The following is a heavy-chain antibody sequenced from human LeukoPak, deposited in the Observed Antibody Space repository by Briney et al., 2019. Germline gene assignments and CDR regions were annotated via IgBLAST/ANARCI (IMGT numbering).Heavy chain of an antibody. D-gene: IGHD4-23*01. CDR1: GYTFTGYY. V-gene: IGHV1-69*13. CDR3: ARDLGGNSPSP. CDR2: IIPIFGTA. J-gene: IGHJ5*02. Sequence: SVKVSCKASGYTFTGYYMHWVRQAPGQGLEWMGGIIPIFGTANYAQKFQGRVTITADESTSTAYMELSSLRSEDTAVYYCARDLGGNSPSPWGQGTLVTVSS.